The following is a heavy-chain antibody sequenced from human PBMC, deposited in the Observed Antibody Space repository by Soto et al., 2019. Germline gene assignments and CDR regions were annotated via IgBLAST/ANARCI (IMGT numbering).Heavy chain of an antibody. J-gene: IGHJ4*02. Sequence: QVQLQESGPGLVKPSETLSLTCTVSGGSISSYYWSWIRQPPGKGLEWIGYIYYSEITNYNPSLKSQVTNSVDTSKNQFSLKLSSVTAADTAVYYCARASWGCSGGSCHPRFDYWGQGTLVTVSS. CDR2: IYYSEIT. CDR3: ARASWGCSGGSCHPRFDY. V-gene: IGHV4-59*01. CDR1: GGSISSYY. D-gene: IGHD2-15*01.